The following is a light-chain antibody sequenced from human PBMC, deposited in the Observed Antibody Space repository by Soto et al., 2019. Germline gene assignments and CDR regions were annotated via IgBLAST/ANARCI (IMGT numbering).Light chain of an antibody. J-gene: IGLJ3*02. CDR1: SSNIGSNY. CDR2: RNN. Sequence: QSVLTQPPSASGTPGQRVTISCSGSSSNIGSNYVFWYRQLPGTAPKLLIYRNNQRPSGVPDRFSSSKSGTSASLATSGLRSDDEADYYCAAWDDSLSAGVFGGGTKLTVL. V-gene: IGLV1-47*01. CDR3: AAWDDSLSAGV.